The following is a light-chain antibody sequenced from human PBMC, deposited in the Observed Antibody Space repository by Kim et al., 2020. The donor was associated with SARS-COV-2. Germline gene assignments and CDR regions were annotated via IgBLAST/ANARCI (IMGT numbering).Light chain of an antibody. V-gene: IGLV4-69*01. CDR2: LNSDGSH. CDR1: SGHSSYA. J-gene: IGLJ3*02. Sequence: QLVLPQSPSASASLGASVKLTCTLSSGHSSYAIAWHQQQPEKGPRYLMKLNSDGSHSKGDGIPDRFSGSSSGAERYLTISSLQSEDEADYYCQTWDTGIKMFGGGTKLTVL. CDR3: QTWDTGIKM.